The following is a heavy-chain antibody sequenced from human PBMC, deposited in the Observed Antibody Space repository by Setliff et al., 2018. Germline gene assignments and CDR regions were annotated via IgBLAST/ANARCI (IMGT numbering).Heavy chain of an antibody. CDR2: IYIGGSA. J-gene: IGHJ4*02. D-gene: IGHD3-22*01. V-gene: IGHV4-61*10. CDR1: GGSVSSGSYF. CDR3: ARESRYYYDNLGTLDY. Sequence: PSETLSLTCTVSGGSVSSGSYFWSWIRQPAGKGLEWIGHIYIGGSANYNPSLKSRVTMSIDTSKNQFSLKLNSVTAADTAVYYCARESRYYYDNLGTLDYWGQGTLVTVSS.